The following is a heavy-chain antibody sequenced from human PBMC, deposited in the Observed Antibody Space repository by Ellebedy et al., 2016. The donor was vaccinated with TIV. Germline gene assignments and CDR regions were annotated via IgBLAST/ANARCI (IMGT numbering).Heavy chain of an antibody. Sequence: SETLSLTCTVSNGSISSDYWSWIRQPPGKGLEWIGYIYYSGSTNYNPSLKSRVAISVDTSKNQFSLSLSSVTAADTAVYYCAEGRSGWYYFDYWGQGTPVTVSS. CDR3: AEGRSGWYYFDY. D-gene: IGHD6-19*01. J-gene: IGHJ4*02. CDR1: NGSISSDY. V-gene: IGHV4-59*12. CDR2: IYYSGST.